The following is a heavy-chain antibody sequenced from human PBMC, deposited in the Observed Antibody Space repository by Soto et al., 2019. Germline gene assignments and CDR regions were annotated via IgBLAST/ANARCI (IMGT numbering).Heavy chain of an antibody. CDR1: GFTFSSYA. V-gene: IGHV3-23*01. Sequence: EVQLLESGGGLVQPGGSLRLSCAVSGFTFSSYALSWVRQAPGKGLEWVSAISGSGGSTYYADSVKGRFTISRDNSKNTLYLQMNSLRAEDTAVYYCAAHYCSGGSCYPGHFDYWGQGTLVTVSS. D-gene: IGHD2-15*01. CDR3: AAHYCSGGSCYPGHFDY. J-gene: IGHJ4*02. CDR2: ISGSGGST.